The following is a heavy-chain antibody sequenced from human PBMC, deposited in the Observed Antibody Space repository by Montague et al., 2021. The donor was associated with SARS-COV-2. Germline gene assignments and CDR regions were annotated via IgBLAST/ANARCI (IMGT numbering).Heavy chain of an antibody. V-gene: IGHV4-4*07. Sequence: SETLSLPCTVSGGSISGYYWSWFRQSAGKGLEWIGRINNSGSTSYNPSLKSRVTMSVDTSKNQFSLKLSSVTAADTAVYYCVREQGRSSWSYPDYWGQGTLVTVSS. D-gene: IGHD1-26*01. CDR2: INNSGST. CDR1: GGSISGYY. J-gene: IGHJ4*02. CDR3: VREQGRSSWSYPDY.